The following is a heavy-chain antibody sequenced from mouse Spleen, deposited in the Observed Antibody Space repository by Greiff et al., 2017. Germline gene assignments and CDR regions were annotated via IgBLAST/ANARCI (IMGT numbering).Heavy chain of an antibody. J-gene: IGHJ3*01. Sequence: VKLQESGAELVRPGTSVKVSCKASGYAFTNYLIEWVKQRPGQGLEWIGVINPGSGGTNYNEKFKGKATLTADKSSSTAYMQLSSLTSDDSAVYFCARSDDYDGFWFAYWGQGTLVTVSA. CDR2: INPGSGGT. CDR1: GYAFTNYL. CDR3: ARSDDYDGFWFAY. D-gene: IGHD2-4*01. V-gene: IGHV1-54*01.